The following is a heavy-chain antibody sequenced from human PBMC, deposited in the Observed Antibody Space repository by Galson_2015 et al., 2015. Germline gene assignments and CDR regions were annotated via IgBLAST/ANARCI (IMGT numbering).Heavy chain of an antibody. J-gene: IGHJ6*03. CDR2: IIPIFGTA. CDR1: GGTFSSYA. Sequence: SVKVSCKASGGTFSSYAISWVRQAPGQGLEWMGGIIPIFGTANYAQKFQGRVTITADESTSTAYMELSSLRSEDTAVYYCARAVVVPAANHPYYMDVWGKGTTVTVSS. CDR3: ARAVVVPAANHPYYMDV. V-gene: IGHV1-69*13. D-gene: IGHD2-2*01.